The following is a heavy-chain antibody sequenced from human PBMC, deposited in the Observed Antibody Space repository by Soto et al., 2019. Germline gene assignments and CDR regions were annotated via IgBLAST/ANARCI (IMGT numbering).Heavy chain of an antibody. CDR1: GYTFTRYD. Sequence: ASVKVSCKASGYTFTRYDINWVRQATGQGLERMGWMNPSSGNTVYAQKFQGRVNMSRNTSTSTAYMELSSLRSDDTAVYYCARRRGVVAARPYYYYVMDVWGQGTTVTVSS. D-gene: IGHD6-6*01. J-gene: IGHJ6*02. CDR3: ARRRGVVAARPYYYYVMDV. V-gene: IGHV1-8*01. CDR2: MNPSSGNT.